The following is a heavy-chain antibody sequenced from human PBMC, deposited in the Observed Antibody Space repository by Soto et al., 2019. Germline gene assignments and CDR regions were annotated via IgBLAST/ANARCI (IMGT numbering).Heavy chain of an antibody. D-gene: IGHD6-6*01. J-gene: IGHJ4*02. CDR3: AIARPYSSSPRFDY. CDR2: MNANSGNT. CDR1: GYTFTSYD. Sequence: ASVKVSCTASGYTFTSYDINWVRQATGQRLEWMGWMNANSGNTGYAQKFQGRVTMTRNTSTSTAYMELSSLRSEDTALYYCAIARPYSSSPRFDYWGQGALVTVSS. V-gene: IGHV1-8*01.